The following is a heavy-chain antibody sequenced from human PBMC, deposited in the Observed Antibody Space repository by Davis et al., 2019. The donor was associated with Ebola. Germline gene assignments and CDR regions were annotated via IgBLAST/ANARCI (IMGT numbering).Heavy chain of an antibody. CDR3: ASDTVTTEFFYYYGMDV. V-gene: IGHV4-34*01. Sequence: GSLRLSCAVYGGSFSGYYWSWIRQPPGKGLEWIGELNHSGSTNYNPSLKSRVTISVDKSKNQFSLTLSSVTAADTAVYYCASDTVTTEFFYYYGMDVWGQGTTVTVSS. J-gene: IGHJ6*02. D-gene: IGHD4-17*01. CDR1: GGSFSGYY. CDR2: LNHSGST.